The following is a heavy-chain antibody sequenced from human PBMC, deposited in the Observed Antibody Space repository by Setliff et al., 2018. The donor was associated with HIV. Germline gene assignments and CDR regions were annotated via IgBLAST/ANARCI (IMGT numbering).Heavy chain of an antibody. Sequence: SETLSLTCTVSGGSISSYYWSWIRQPPGKRLEWIGHINYSGTTNYNPSLKSRVTISVDTSKNQVFLKLTSVTAADTAVYYCARDLGRITLSGVNEGWFGPWGQGTLVTVSS. CDR3: ARDLGRITLSGVNEGWFGP. V-gene: IGHV4-59*01. CDR2: INYSGTT. D-gene: IGHD3-3*01. J-gene: IGHJ5*02. CDR1: GGSISSYY.